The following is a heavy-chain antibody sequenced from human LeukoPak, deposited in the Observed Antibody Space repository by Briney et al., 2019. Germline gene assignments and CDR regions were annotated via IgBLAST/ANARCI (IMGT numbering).Heavy chain of an antibody. CDR1: GFTFSSYA. CDR2: ISGSGGTT. Sequence: GSLRLSCAASGFTFSSYAMSWVRQAPGKGLEWVSTISGSGGTTYYADSVKGRFTFSRDNSKNTLYLQMNSLRAEDTAVYYCARIQNFDYWGQGTLVTVSS. V-gene: IGHV3-23*01. J-gene: IGHJ4*02. CDR3: ARIQNFDY. D-gene: IGHD1-1*01.